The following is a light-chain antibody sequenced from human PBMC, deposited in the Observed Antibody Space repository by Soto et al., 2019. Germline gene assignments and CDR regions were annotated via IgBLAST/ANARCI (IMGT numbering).Light chain of an antibody. CDR3: QHDGYPQWT. CDR2: AVS. V-gene: IGKV3-20*01. CDR1: QSGYDSY. J-gene: IGKJ1*01. Sequence: EIVLTQSPGTLSLSPGERATLSCRASQSGYDSYLAWYQQKPGQPPRLLIYAVSSRGYGVPDRFRGSGSGTVLTLTISRLDPEDFAVYYCQHDGYPQWTFGQGTKVEIK.